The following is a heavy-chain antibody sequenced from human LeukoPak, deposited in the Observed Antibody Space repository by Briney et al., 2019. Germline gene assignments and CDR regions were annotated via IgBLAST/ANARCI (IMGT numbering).Heavy chain of an antibody. CDR2: INHSGST. J-gene: IGHJ4*02. Sequence: SETLSLTCAVSGGSISSSGYSWSWIRQPPGKGLEWIGEINHSGSTNYNPSLKSRVTISVDTSKDQFSLKLSSVTAADTAVYYCARSPPRGSPDYWGQGTLVTVSS. D-gene: IGHD1-26*01. CDR1: GGSISSSGYS. CDR3: ARSPPRGSPDY. V-gene: IGHV4-34*01.